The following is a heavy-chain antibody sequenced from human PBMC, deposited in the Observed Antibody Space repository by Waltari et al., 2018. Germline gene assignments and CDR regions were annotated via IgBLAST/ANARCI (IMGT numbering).Heavy chain of an antibody. CDR1: GGSISSGGYS. Sequence: QVQLQESGPGLVKPSQNLSLTCTVSGGSISSGGYSWSWIRQHPGKGREWIGYIYYSGSTYYNPSLKSRVTISVDTSKNQFSLKLSSVTAADTAVYYCARVEGYSSSWYYFDYWGQGTLVTVSS. CDR3: ARVEGYSSSWYYFDY. J-gene: IGHJ4*02. V-gene: IGHV4-31*03. D-gene: IGHD6-13*01. CDR2: IYYSGST.